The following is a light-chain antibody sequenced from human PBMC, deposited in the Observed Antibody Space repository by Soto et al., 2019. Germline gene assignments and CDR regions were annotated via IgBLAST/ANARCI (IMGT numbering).Light chain of an antibody. CDR2: DAS. V-gene: IGKV3-11*01. J-gene: IGKJ1*01. Sequence: EIVLTQSPATLSLSPGERATLSCRASQSVRSFLVWYQQRPGQAPRLLIYDASNRATGIPARFSGSGSGTDFTLTISSLEPEDFAVYYCHQRQSWPRTFGQGTKVDIK. CDR1: QSVRSF. CDR3: HQRQSWPRT.